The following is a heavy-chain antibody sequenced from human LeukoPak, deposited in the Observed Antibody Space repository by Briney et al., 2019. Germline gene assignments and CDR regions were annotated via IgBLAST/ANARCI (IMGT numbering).Heavy chain of an antibody. CDR3: ARIGYCSGGSCPFDY. D-gene: IGHD2-15*01. J-gene: IGHJ4*02. Sequence: KPGASVKVSCKASGYTFTGYYMHWVRQAPGQGLEWMGWINPNSGGTNYAQKFQGRVTMTRDTSISTAYMEMSRLRSDDTAVYYCARIGYCSGGSCPFDYWGQGTLVTVSS. CDR1: GYTFTGYY. V-gene: IGHV1-2*02. CDR2: INPNSGGT.